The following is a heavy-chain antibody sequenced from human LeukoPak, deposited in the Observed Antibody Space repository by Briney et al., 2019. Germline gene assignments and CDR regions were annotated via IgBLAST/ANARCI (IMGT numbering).Heavy chain of an antibody. CDR1: GYSFTSYW. Sequence: GESLRISCKGSGYSFTSYWITWVRQMPGKGLEWMGRIDPSDSYTNYSPSFQGHVTISADKSINTAYLQWSTLKASDTAMYYCARLVGYTHAHSDHWGQGTLVTVSS. D-gene: IGHD5-18*01. V-gene: IGHV5-10-1*01. CDR2: IDPSDSYT. J-gene: IGHJ4*02. CDR3: ARLVGYTHAHSDH.